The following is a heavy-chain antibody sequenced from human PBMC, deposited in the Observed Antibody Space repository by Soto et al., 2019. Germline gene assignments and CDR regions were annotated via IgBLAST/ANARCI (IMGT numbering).Heavy chain of an antibody. Sequence: GGSLRLSCAASGFTFSSYAMSWVRQAPGEGLEWVSAISGSGGSTYYADSVKGRFTISRDNSKNTLYLQMNSLRAEDTAVYYCAKAAVAGTLGPYYFDYWGQGTLVTVSS. J-gene: IGHJ4*02. D-gene: IGHD6-19*01. V-gene: IGHV3-23*01. CDR2: ISGSGGST. CDR1: GFTFSSYA. CDR3: AKAAVAGTLGPYYFDY.